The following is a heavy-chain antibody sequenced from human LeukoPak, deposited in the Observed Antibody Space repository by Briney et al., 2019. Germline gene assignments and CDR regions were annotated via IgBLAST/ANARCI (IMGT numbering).Heavy chain of an antibody. CDR2: MNPNNGDT. Sequence: ASVRVSCKASGYSFISSDISWVRQALGQGLEWMGWMNPNNGDTEYAQKFQGRLTITTNTATSTAYMELRSLTIEDTAVYYCARGSGWRSNFYYYMDVWGKGTAVTVSS. V-gene: IGHV1-8*03. CDR3: ARGSGWRSNFYYYMDV. D-gene: IGHD6-19*01. J-gene: IGHJ6*03. CDR1: GYSFISSD.